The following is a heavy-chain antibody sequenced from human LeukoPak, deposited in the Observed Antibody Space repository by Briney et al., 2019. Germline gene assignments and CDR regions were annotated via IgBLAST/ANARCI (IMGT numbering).Heavy chain of an antibody. CDR2: IIPILGIA. CDR3: ARVPARQQLVED. CDR1: GGTFSSYA. V-gene: IGHV1-69*04. D-gene: IGHD6-13*01. J-gene: IGHJ4*02. Sequence: ASVKVSCKASGGTFSSYAISWVRQAPGQGLEWMGRIIPILGIANYAQKFQGRVTITADKSTSTAYMELSSLRSEDTAVYYCARVPARQQLVEDWGQGTLVTVSS.